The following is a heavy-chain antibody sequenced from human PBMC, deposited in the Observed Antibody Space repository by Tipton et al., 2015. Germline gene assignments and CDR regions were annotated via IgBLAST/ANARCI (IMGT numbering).Heavy chain of an antibody. CDR3: ARGGYSGFEWSNWFDP. J-gene: IGHJ5*02. CDR1: GGSISSSSYY. CDR2: IYYSVST. Sequence: LRLSCTVSGGSISSSSYYWGWIRQPPGKGLEWIGSIYYSVSTYYNPSLKSRVTISADTSKNQFSLKVSAVTAADTAVYYCARGGYSGFEWSNWFDPWGHGTLVSVSS. V-gene: IGHV4-39*07. D-gene: IGHD5-12*01.